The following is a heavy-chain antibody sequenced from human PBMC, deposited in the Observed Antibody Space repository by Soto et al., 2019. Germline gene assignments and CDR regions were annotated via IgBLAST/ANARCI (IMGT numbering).Heavy chain of an antibody. J-gene: IGHJ5*02. Sequence: GESLKVSCKGSGYSFANYWIGCVRQMPVKALELLGIIYPGESDTRYSRSFLGQVTISADKSISTAYLQWSSMKAADTAMYYCARHRGFYDDRSGGVRFDPWGQGTLDTVSS. CDR3: ARHRGFYDDRSGGVRFDP. CDR1: GYSFANYW. CDR2: IYPGESDT. D-gene: IGHD3-22*01. V-gene: IGHV5-51*01.